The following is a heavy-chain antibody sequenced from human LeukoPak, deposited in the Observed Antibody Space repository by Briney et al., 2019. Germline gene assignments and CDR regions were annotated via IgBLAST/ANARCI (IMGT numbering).Heavy chain of an antibody. D-gene: IGHD3-22*01. V-gene: IGHV3-7*03. J-gene: IGHJ6*02. CDR2: IKQDGSDK. Sequence: PGDSLRLSCAASGFTFTKYWMTWVRQAPGKGLEWVGNIKQDGSDKNYMDSVKGRFTISRDKSKNTLYLQMNSLRAEDTAVYYCARGGYYDSSDYYLLSGMDVWGQGTTVTVSS. CDR1: GFTFTKYW. CDR3: ARGGYYDSSDYYLLSGMDV.